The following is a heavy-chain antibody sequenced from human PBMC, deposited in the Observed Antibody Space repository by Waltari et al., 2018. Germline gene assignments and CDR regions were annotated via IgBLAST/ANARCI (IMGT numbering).Heavy chain of an antibody. CDR3: ARTIKGNYFPFDY. Sequence: QLQLQESGPGLVKPSETLSLTCTVSAGSINSSGYYWGWIRQPPGKGLEWIGHFYYGESTYYNPSLKGRVTISVDTSKNRFSLKLSSVTAADTAIYYCARTIKGNYFPFDYWGQGTLVTVSS. D-gene: IGHD1-7*01. V-gene: IGHV4-39*01. CDR1: AGSINSSGYY. CDR2: FYYGEST. J-gene: IGHJ4*02.